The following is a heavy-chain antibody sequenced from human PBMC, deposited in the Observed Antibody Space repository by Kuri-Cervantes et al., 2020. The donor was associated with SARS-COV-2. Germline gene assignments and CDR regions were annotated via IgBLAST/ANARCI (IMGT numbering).Heavy chain of an antibody. CDR1: GCTFSSYE. D-gene: IGHD3-10*01. J-gene: IGHJ4*02. Sequence: GESLKISCAASGCTFSSYEMNWVRQAPGKGLEWVSSISSSSSYIYYADSVKGRFTVSRDNAKNSLYLQMNSLRAEDTAVYYCARDFRRGVRGPIDYWGQGTLVTVSS. CDR3: ARDFRRGVRGPIDY. V-gene: IGHV3-21*01. CDR2: ISSSSSYI.